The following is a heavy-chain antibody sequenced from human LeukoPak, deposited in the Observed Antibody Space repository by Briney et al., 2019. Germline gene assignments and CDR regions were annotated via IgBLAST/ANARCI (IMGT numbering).Heavy chain of an antibody. CDR1: GYSISSGYY. CDR2: IYHSGST. D-gene: IGHD1-26*01. Sequence: SETLSLTCTVSGYSISSGYYWGWIRQPPGKGLEWIGSIYHSGSTYYNPSLKSRVTISVDTSKNQFSLKLSSVTAADTAVYYCARDSGSYYAWYFDLWGRGTLVTVSS. V-gene: IGHV4-38-2*02. CDR3: ARDSGSYYAWYFDL. J-gene: IGHJ2*01.